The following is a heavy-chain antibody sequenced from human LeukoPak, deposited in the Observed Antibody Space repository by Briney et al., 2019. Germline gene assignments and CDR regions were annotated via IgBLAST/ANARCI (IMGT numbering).Heavy chain of an antibody. CDR1: GFTFSSYN. J-gene: IGHJ6*03. D-gene: IGHD3-22*01. Sequence: GGSLRLSCAASGFTFSSYNINWVRQAPGKGLVWVSRINSDGSSTSYADSVKGRFTISRDNAKNTLYLQMNSLRAEDTAVYYCARAPGYYDSSGYYYASGGYYYYMDVWGKGTTVTVSS. V-gene: IGHV3-74*01. CDR2: INSDGSST. CDR3: ARAPGYYDSSGYYYASGGYYYYMDV.